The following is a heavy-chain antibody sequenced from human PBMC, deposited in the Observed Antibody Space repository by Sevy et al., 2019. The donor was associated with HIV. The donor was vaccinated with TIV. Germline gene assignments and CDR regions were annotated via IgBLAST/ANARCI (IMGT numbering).Heavy chain of an antibody. CDR1: GYTFTGHY. J-gene: IGHJ3*02. CDR2: INPNSGST. D-gene: IGHD2-15*01. Sequence: ASVKVSCKASGYTFTGHYMHWVRQAPGQGLEWMGWINPNSGSTDYAQKFQGRVTLTRDTSISTAYLELRRLISDDTAVYYCASVFSYCSGGSGYSPYDAFDIWGQGTMVTVSS. CDR3: ASVFSYCSGGSGYSPYDAFDI. V-gene: IGHV1-2*02.